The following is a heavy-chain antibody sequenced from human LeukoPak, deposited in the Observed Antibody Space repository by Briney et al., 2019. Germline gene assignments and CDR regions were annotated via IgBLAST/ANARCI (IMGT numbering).Heavy chain of an antibody. CDR2: INPNSGGT. CDR3: ARDRYVDRAMVVGMDV. V-gene: IGHV1-2*02. D-gene: IGHD5-18*01. CDR1: GYTFTGYY. J-gene: IGHJ6*02. Sequence: GASVKVSCKASGYTFTGYYMHWVRQAPGQGLEGMGWINPNSGGTNYAQKFQGRVTMTRDTSISTAYMELSRLRSDDTAVYYCARDRYVDRAMVVGMDVWGQGNTATVSS.